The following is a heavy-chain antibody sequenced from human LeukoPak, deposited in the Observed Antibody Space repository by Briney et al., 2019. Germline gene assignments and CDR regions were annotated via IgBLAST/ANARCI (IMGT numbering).Heavy chain of an antibody. CDR1: GYTFTSYA. CDR3: ARDVSSSGWYKAFDI. CDR2: INAGNGNT. Sequence: ASVKVSCKASGYTFTSYAMHWVRQAPGQRLEWMGWINAGNGNTKYSQKFQGRVTITRDTSASTAYMELCSLRSEDTAVYYCARDVSSSGWYKAFDIWGQGTMVTVSS. D-gene: IGHD6-19*01. J-gene: IGHJ3*02. V-gene: IGHV1-3*01.